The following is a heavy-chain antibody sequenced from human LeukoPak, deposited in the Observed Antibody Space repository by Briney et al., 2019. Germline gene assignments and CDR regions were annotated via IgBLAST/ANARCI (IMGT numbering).Heavy chain of an antibody. J-gene: IGHJ6*03. CDR1: GVTATGDY. CDR3: ARDRVAAAGGARNLTPVNYYYYYMDV. D-gene: IGHD6-13*01. V-gene: IGHV3-53*01. CDR2: IYSGVST. Sequence: PRRTLRLSSAPSGVTATGDYMSSGREAPGKGLEWVPGIYSGVSTYSAASVKGRFTISTDNSKTTLYLQMHSLRAEDTAVYYCARDRVAAAGGARNLTPVNYYYYYMDVWGKGTTVTVSS.